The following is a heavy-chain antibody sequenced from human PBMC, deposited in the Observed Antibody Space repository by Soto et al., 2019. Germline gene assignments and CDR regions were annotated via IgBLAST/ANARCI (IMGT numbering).Heavy chain of an antibody. CDR3: ARRVIGSSRAFDI. J-gene: IGHJ3*02. V-gene: IGHV3-23*01. D-gene: IGHD3-10*01. CDR2: ISDGGDLT. CDR1: GFASSSHP. Sequence: VGSLRLSCAASGFASSSHPMSWVRQAPEKGLEWVAGISDGGDLTYNADSVRGRFTISRDNSRNTLYLQMNSLRAEDTAVYYCARRVIGSSRAFDIWGQGTMVTVSS.